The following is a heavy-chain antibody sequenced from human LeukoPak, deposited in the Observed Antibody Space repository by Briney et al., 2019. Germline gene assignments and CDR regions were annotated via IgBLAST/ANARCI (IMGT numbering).Heavy chain of an antibody. CDR3: AKYDFWTPTGWFDP. Sequence: GGSLRLSCAASGFTFSSYAMSWVRQAPGKGLEWVSAISGSGGSTYYADSAKGRFTISRDNSKDTLYLQMNSLRAEDTAVYYCAKYDFWTPTGWFDPWGQGTLVTVSS. V-gene: IGHV3-23*01. CDR1: GFTFSSYA. D-gene: IGHD3-3*01. CDR2: ISGSGGST. J-gene: IGHJ5*02.